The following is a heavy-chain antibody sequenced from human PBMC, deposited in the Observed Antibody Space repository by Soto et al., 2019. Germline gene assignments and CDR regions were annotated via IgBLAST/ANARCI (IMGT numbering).Heavy chain of an antibody. CDR3: ARRGFWSGYEIDY. CDR1: GGYFSGYY. D-gene: IGHD3-3*01. V-gene: IGHV4-34*01. Sequence: QVQLQQWGAGLLKPSETLSLTCAVYGGYFSGYYWSWIRQPPGKGLEWIGEINHSGSTNYNPSLKSRVTRSVDTSKNQFSLKLSSVTAADTAVYYCARRGFWSGYEIDYWGQGTLVTVSS. J-gene: IGHJ4*02. CDR2: INHSGST.